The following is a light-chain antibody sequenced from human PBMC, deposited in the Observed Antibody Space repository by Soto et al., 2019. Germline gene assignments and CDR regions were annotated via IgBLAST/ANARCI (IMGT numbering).Light chain of an antibody. CDR3: QSYDSSLSGSV. CDR2: GNS. Sequence: QSVLTQPPSVSGVPGQRVTISCTGSSSNIGAGYVHWYQQLPGTAPKLLIYGNSNRPSGVPDRFSGYKSGTSASLAITGLQAEDEADYHCQSYDSSLSGSVFGGGTKLTVL. V-gene: IGLV1-40*01. J-gene: IGLJ3*02. CDR1: SSNIGAGY.